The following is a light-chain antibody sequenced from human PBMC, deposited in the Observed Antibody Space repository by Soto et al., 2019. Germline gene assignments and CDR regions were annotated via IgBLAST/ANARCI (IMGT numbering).Light chain of an antibody. J-gene: IGKJ2*01. V-gene: IGKV1-5*01. CDR3: QQYNSYLTT. CDR1: QSISSW. CDR2: DAS. Sequence: DIQMTQSPSTLSASVEDRVTITCRASQSISSWLAWYQQKPGKAPKLLIYDASSLESGVPSRFSGSGSGTEFTLTISSLQPDDFATYYCQQYNSYLTTFGQGTKLEIK.